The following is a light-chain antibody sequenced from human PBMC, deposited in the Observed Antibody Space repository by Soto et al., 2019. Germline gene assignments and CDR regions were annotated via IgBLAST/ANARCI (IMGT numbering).Light chain of an antibody. CDR3: MQTLQTPFT. CDR1: QSLLHSDGYKY. CDR2: LGS. J-gene: IGKJ3*01. V-gene: IGKV2-28*01. Sequence: IVMTQSPVSLPVTPGEPASISCKSSQSLLHSDGYKYLDWYVQKAGQSPQLLIYLGSHRASGVPDRISGSGSGTGFTLKISKVEADDVGVYYCMQTLQTPFTFGPGTKVDIK.